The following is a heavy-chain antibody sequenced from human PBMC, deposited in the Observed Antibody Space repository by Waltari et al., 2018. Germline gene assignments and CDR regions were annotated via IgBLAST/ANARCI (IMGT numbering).Heavy chain of an antibody. V-gene: IGHV1-69*12. Sequence: QVQLVQSGAEVKKPGSSVKVSCKASGGTFSSYAISWVRQAPGQGLEWMGGIIPIFGTANYAQKFQGRGTITADESTSTAYMELSSLRSEDTAVYYCARESADWNYSRGAFDIWGQGTMVTVSS. D-gene: IGHD1-7*01. CDR2: IIPIFGTA. CDR3: ARESADWNYSRGAFDI. J-gene: IGHJ3*02. CDR1: GGTFSSYA.